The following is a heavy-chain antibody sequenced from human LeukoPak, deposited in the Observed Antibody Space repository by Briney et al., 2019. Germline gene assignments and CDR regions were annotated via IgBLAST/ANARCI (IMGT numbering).Heavy chain of an antibody. V-gene: IGHV1-69*05. Sequence: GASVKVSSKASGGTFTYYAFSWVRQAPGQGLEWMGGIIPIFRTTNYAEQFQGRVTITTDESTNTAYLDLSSLRSEDTAVYYCAKDDGSATMGFDSWGQGTLVSVSS. CDR2: IIPIFRTT. CDR3: AKDDGSATMGFDS. D-gene: IGHD1-26*01. CDR1: GGTFTYYA. J-gene: IGHJ5*01.